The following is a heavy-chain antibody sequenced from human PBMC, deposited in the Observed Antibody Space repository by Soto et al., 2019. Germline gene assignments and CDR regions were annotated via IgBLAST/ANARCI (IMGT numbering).Heavy chain of an antibody. V-gene: IGHV3-23*01. D-gene: IGHD1-26*01. CDR1: GFTFSSYA. CDR2: ISGSGGST. J-gene: IGHJ5*02. Sequence: PGGSLRLSCAASGFTFSSYAMSWVRQAPGEGLEWVSAISGSGGSTYYADSVKGRFTISRDNSKNTLYLQMNSLRAEDTAVYYCAKAPRYSPKPYNWFDPWGQGTLVTVSS. CDR3: AKAPRYSPKPYNWFDP.